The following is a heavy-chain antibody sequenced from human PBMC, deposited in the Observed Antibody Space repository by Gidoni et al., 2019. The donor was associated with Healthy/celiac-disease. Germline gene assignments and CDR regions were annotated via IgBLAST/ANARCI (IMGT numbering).Heavy chain of an antibody. V-gene: IGHV4-34*01. CDR3: ARGRGTMVRGVFDY. CDR1: GGSFSGYY. CDR2: INHSGST. D-gene: IGHD3-10*01. J-gene: IGHJ4*02. Sequence: QVQLQQWGAGLLKPSETLSLTCAVYGGSFSGYYWSWIRQPPGKGLGWIGEINHSGSTNYNPSLKSRVTISVDTSKNQFSLKLSSVTAADTAVYYCARGRGTMVRGVFDYWGQGTLVTVSS.